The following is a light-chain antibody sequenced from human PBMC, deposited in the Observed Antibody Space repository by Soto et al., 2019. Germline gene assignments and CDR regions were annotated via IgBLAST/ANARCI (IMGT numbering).Light chain of an antibody. CDR2: GNI. CDR1: SSNIGAGYD. J-gene: IGLJ2*01. Sequence: QSVLTQPPSVCGAPGQRVTISCSGRSSNIGAGYDVHWYQQLPGTAPKLLIYGNINRPSGVPDRFSGSKSATSASLAITGLHAEDEADYYCQSYDSSLSGSVFGGGTKLTVL. CDR3: QSYDSSLSGSV. V-gene: IGLV1-40*01.